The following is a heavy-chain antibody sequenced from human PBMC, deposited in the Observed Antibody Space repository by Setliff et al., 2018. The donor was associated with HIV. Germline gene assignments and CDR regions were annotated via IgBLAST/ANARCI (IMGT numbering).Heavy chain of an antibody. CDR3: ARVGRRVVVAATDY. CDR1: GGSISSGSYY. Sequence: LSLTCTVSGGSISSGSYYWNWIRQPAGKGLEWIGRIYTSGSTNYNPSLKSRVTISVDTSKNQFSLKLSSVTAADTAVYYCARVGRRVVVAATDYWGQGTLVTVSS. V-gene: IGHV4-61*02. J-gene: IGHJ4*02. CDR2: IYTSGST. D-gene: IGHD2-15*01.